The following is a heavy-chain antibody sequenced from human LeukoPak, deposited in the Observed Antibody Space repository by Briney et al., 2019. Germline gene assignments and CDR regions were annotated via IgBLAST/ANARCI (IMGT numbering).Heavy chain of an antibody. CDR3: ASGELGSGFDY. Sequence: PTETLSLTCTVSGGSITGYYWSWIRQPPGQGLEWIGYIFYTGYTNSNPSLRSRVTMSIDTSKNRFSLNLSSVTAADTAVYYCASGELGSGFDYWGQATLVTVSS. CDR2: IFYTGYT. J-gene: IGHJ4*02. CDR1: GGSITGYY. D-gene: IGHD6-19*01. V-gene: IGHV4-59*01.